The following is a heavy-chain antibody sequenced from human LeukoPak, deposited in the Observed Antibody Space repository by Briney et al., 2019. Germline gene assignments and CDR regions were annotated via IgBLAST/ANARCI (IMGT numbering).Heavy chain of an antibody. D-gene: IGHD6-19*01. CDR1: GFTFSSYA. CDR3: ARDLLDTSGWYGFYFDF. V-gene: IGHV3-30*04. J-gene: IGHJ4*02. Sequence: GRSLRLSCTASGFTFSSYAHHWVRQAPGKGLEWVAVISSDGNSKYYAESVKGRFTISRDNSKNTLYLQMNSLRVEDTAVYYCARDLLDTSGWYGFYFDFWGQGTLVTVSS. CDR2: ISSDGNSK.